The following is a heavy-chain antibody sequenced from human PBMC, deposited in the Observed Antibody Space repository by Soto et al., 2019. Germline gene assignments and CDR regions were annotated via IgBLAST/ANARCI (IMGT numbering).Heavy chain of an antibody. CDR1: GYTFTSYY. V-gene: IGHV1-46*01. CDR2: INPSGGST. J-gene: IGHJ2*01. Sequence: ASVKVSCKASGYTFTSYYMHWVRQAPGQGLEWMGIINPSGGSTSYAQKFQGRVTMTTDTSTSTAYMELSSLRSDDTAVYYCARFCSSTSCYEWYFDPWGRGTLVTVSS. CDR3: ARFCSSTSCYEWYFDP. D-gene: IGHD2-2*01.